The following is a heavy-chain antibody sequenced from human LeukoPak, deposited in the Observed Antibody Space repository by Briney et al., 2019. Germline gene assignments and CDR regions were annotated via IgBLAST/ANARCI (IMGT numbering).Heavy chain of an antibody. CDR1: GGSMNTYY. D-gene: IGHD1-7*01. CDR3: ARLYGNYQNYFDY. Sequence: PSETLSLTCTVSGGSMNTYYWTWIRQPPGKGLEWIGYIYHSGSTKYNPSLKSRVTISVDTSKNQFSLNLSSVTAADTAVYYCARLYGNYQNYFDYWGQGTLVTVSS. CDR2: IYHSGST. V-gene: IGHV4-59*01. J-gene: IGHJ4*02.